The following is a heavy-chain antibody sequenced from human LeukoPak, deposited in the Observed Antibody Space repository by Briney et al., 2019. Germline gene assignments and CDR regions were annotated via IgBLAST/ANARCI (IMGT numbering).Heavy chain of an antibody. D-gene: IGHD3-9*01. CDR2: INHSGST. J-gene: IGHJ4*02. V-gene: IGHV4-34*01. CDR3: ARGDTGPAYYFDY. CDR1: GGSFSGYY. Sequence: PSETLSLTCAVYGGSFSGYYWSWIRQPPGKGLEWIGEINHSGSTNYNPSLKSRVTISVDTSKNQFSLKLSSVTAADTAVYYCARGDTGPAYYFDYWGQGTLVTVSS.